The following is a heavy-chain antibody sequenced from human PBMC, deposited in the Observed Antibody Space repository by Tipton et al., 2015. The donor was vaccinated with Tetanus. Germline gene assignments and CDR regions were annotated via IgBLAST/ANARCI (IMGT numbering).Heavy chain of an antibody. CDR2: IDPNSGGT. CDR1: GYTFTGYY. D-gene: IGHD4/OR15-4a*01. J-gene: IGHJ3*02. V-gene: IGHV1-2*02. CDR3: AGLPNAGEDAFHI. Sequence: QLVQSGAEVKKPGASVKVSCKASGYTFTGYYIYWVRQAPGQGLEWMGWIDPNSGGTVYAQKLQGRVTMTRDTSISTAYMELRSLRSDDTAVYYCAGLPNAGEDAFHIWGQGTMVTVSS.